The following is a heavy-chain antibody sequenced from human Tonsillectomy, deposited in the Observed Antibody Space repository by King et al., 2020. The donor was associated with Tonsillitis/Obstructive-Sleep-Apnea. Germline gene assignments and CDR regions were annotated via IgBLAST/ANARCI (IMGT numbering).Heavy chain of an antibody. Sequence: LPLQESGPGLVKPSETLSLTCTVSGGSITSNSYYWGWIRQPPGKGLEWIGHLYYSGSTYYNPSLKSRVTISVDTSKNQFSLKLSSVTAADTAVYYCARLYDFWSARFDYWGQGILVTVSS. D-gene: IGHD3-3*01. J-gene: IGHJ4*02. V-gene: IGHV4-39*01. CDR1: GGSITSNSYY. CDR3: ARLYDFWSARFDY. CDR2: LYYSGST.